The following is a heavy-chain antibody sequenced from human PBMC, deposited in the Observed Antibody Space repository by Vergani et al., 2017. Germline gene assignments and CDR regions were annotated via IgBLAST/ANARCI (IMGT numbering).Heavy chain of an antibody. V-gene: IGHV4-30-2*01. CDR3: ARGQTGYSRDWSIYFFYMDV. J-gene: IGHJ6*03. CDR2: VYYSGTT. D-gene: IGHD3/OR15-3a*01. Sequence: QLQLQESDSRLVNPSQTLSLTCTLSGDAISRDTYSWNWVRQPPGKPLEWIGSVYYSGTTYYNPSLGGRVTMSLDKSKNLFSLTLTSVTAADSAFYFCARGQTGYSRDWSIYFFYMDVWGKGTTVTVSS. CDR1: GDAISRDTYS.